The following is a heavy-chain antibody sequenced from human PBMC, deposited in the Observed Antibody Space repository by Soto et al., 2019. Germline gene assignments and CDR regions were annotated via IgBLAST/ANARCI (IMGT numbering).Heavy chain of an antibody. CDR3: AGIVMRGSAQFDF. CDR2: IHYSGNT. J-gene: IGHJ4*02. V-gene: IGHV4-31*03. Sequence: QVQLQESGPGLVKPSQTLSLTCTVSGASSSRGGYWSWIRQHPGKGLEWIGYIHYSGNTYYNPSLKSRVAISVDTSKTQFSLTLNSVTAADTAVYYCAGIVMRGSAQFDFWGQGTRVIVS. D-gene: IGHD3-16*01. CDR1: GASSSRGGY.